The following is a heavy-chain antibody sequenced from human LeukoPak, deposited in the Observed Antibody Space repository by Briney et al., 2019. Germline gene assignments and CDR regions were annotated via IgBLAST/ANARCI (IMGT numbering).Heavy chain of an antibody. CDR1: GGSFSGYY. V-gene: IGHV4-34*01. D-gene: IGHD3-10*01. CDR3: ARVLYYYGSGSYFPPTFKFDY. CDR2: INHSGST. J-gene: IGHJ4*02. Sequence: SETLSLTCAVYGGSFSGYYWSWIRQPPGKGLEWIGEINHSGSTNYNPSLKSRVNISVDTSKNQFSLKLSSVTAADTAVYYCARVLYYYGSGSYFPPTFKFDYWGQGTLVTVSS.